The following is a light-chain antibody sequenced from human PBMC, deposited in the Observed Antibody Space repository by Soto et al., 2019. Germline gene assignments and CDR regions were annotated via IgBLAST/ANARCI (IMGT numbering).Light chain of an antibody. V-gene: IGKV3-15*01. CDR3: QQYNNWRGT. J-gene: IGKJ1*01. Sequence: EIVMTQSPATLSVSPGERATLSCRASQSVSSNLAWYQQKPGQAPRLLIYGASTRATGIPARFSGSRSGTEFTLTISSQQAEDFAVYYCQQYNNWRGTFGQGTKVEIK. CDR2: GAS. CDR1: QSVSSN.